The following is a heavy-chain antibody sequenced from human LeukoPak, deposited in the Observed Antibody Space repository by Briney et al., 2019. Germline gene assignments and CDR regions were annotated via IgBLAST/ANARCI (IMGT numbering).Heavy chain of an antibody. CDR2: INPNTGDT. CDR1: GYTFADYY. Sequence: ASVKVSCKPSGYTFADYYIHWVRQAPGQGLEWMGWINPNTGDTQYAQKFQGWVTMTGDTSISTAYMELKRLKSDDTAVYYCHVVMGDDGSSWWFDYWGQGTLVIVSS. V-gene: IGHV1-2*04. CDR3: HVVMGDDGSSWWFDY. J-gene: IGHJ4*02. D-gene: IGHD6-13*01.